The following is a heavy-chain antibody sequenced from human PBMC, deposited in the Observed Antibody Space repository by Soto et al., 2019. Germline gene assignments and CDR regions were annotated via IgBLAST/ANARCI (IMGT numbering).Heavy chain of an antibody. CDR2: IYPGDSDT. CDR1: GYSFTTYW. V-gene: IGHV5-51*01. J-gene: IGHJ3*02. Sequence: HGESLKISCKASGYSFTTYWIGWVRQMPGKGLERMGIIYPGDSDTRYSPSFQGQVTISADKSISTAYLQWRSLKASDNAMYYCARRGAVVPGDAFDIWGQGTMVTVSS. CDR3: ARRGAVVPGDAFDI. D-gene: IGHD3-22*01.